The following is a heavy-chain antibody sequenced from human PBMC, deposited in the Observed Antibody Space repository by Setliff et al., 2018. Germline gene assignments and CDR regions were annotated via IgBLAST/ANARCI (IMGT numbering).Heavy chain of an antibody. CDR2: IIPVLDIT. D-gene: IGHD3-22*01. Sequence: ASVKVSCKASGGPLNSYSFSWVRQAPGQGLEWMGRIIPVLDITRYSQKFQGRVTITADKSTGIIYMELTSLRSDDTAVYYCARRPPPNYFDIGALDSWGQGTLVTVSS. CDR1: GGPLNSYS. CDR3: ARRPPPNYFDIGALDS. V-gene: IGHV1-69*02. J-gene: IGHJ4*02.